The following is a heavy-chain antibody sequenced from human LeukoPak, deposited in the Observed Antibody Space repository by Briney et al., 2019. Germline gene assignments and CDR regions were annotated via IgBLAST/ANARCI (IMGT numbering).Heavy chain of an antibody. Sequence: ASVKVSCKASGYTFTSYYMHWVRQAPGQGLEWMGIINPSGGSTSYAQKFQGRVTMTRDTSTSTVYMELSSLRSEDTAVYYCARDRYDSSGPIRGGSFDYWGQGTLVTVSS. CDR3: ARDRYDSSGPIRGGSFDY. V-gene: IGHV1-46*01. D-gene: IGHD3-22*01. J-gene: IGHJ4*02. CDR2: INPSGGST. CDR1: GYTFTSYY.